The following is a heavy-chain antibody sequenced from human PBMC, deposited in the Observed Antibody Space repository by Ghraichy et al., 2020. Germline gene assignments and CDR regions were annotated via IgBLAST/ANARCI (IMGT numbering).Heavy chain of an antibody. Sequence: SQTLSLTCTVSGGSISSYYWSWIRQPPGKGLEWIGYIYYSGSTNYNPSLKSRVTISVDTSKNQFSLKLSSVTAADTAVYYCARDLFRNYYDSSGYYSGWDGMDVWGQGTTVTVSS. CDR3: ARDLFRNYYDSSGYYSGWDGMDV. J-gene: IGHJ6*02. CDR1: GGSISSYY. CDR2: IYYSGST. V-gene: IGHV4-59*01. D-gene: IGHD3-22*01.